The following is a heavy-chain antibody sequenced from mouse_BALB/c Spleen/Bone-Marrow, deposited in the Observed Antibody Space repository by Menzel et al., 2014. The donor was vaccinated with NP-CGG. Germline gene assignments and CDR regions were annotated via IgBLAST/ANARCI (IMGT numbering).Heavy chain of an antibody. J-gene: IGHJ3*01. CDR2: ISSGGSYT. CDR3: ARQGDPRDGYTWFTS. Sequence: EVNVVESGGDLVKPGGSLKLSCAASGFTFSNYAMSWVRQTPEKRLEWVASISSGGSYTYYTDSVKGRFTISRDNAKNTLYLQMSRLRSEDTAIYYCARQGDPRDGYTWFTSLGQGPLVTVSA. V-gene: IGHV5-9-3*01. CDR1: GFTFSNYA. D-gene: IGHD2-3*01.